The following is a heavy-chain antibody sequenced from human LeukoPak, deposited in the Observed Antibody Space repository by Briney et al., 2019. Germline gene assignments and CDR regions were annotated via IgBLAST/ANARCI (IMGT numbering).Heavy chain of an antibody. V-gene: IGHV3-53*01. J-gene: IGHJ6*02. CDR2: IYSGGST. Sequence: GGSLRLSCAASGFTDSSNYMSWVRQAPGKGLEWVSVIYSGGSTYYADSVKGRFTISRDNSKNTLYLQMNSLRAEDTAVYYCARGPPVVVPAATIYGMDVWGQGTAVTVSS. CDR3: ARGPPVVVPAATIYGMDV. D-gene: IGHD2-2*01. CDR1: GFTDSSNY.